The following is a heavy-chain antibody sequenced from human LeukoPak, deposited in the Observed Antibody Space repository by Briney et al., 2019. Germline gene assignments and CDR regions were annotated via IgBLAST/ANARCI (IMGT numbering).Heavy chain of an antibody. J-gene: IGHJ4*02. D-gene: IGHD5/OR15-5a*01. CDR2: IYPGDSDT. CDR1: SYVFNNYW. Sequence: GEALKTSWQGFSYVFNNYWIGWGRALPGKGVERRGIIYPGDSDTRYRPSFQVQVTISLHKSISPPYLQSSSLKASDSPMYYCAALLSSSLPCHFAFWAQGTLVPVSS. V-gene: IGHV5-51*01. CDR3: AALLSSSLPCHFAF.